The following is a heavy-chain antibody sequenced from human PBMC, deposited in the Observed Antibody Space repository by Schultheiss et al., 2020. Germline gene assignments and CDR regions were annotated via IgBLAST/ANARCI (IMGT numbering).Heavy chain of an antibody. CDR3: ARGRAVRFDY. V-gene: IGHV3-21*01. J-gene: IGHJ4*02. D-gene: IGHD6-19*01. CDR2: ISSSSSYI. CDR1: GFTFSSYS. Sequence: GGSLRLSCAASGFTFSSYSMNWVRQAPGKGLEWVSSISSSSSYIYYADSVKGRFTISRDNSKNTLYLQMNSLRAEDTAVYYCARGRAVRFDYWGQGTLVTVSS.